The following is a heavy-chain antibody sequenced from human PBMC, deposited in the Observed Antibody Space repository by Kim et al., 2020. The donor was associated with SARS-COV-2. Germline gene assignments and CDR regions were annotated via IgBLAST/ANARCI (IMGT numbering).Heavy chain of an antibody. CDR3: ASGGYSYGRAAATYYYGMDV. Sequence: ASVKVSCKASGYTFTGYYMHWVRQAPGQGLEWMGRINPNSGGTNYAQKFQGRVTMTRDTSISTAYMELSRLRSDDTAVYYCASGGYSYGRAAATYYYGMDVWGQGTTVTVSS. D-gene: IGHD5-18*01. CDR2: INPNSGGT. J-gene: IGHJ6*02. V-gene: IGHV1-2*06. CDR1: GYTFTGYY.